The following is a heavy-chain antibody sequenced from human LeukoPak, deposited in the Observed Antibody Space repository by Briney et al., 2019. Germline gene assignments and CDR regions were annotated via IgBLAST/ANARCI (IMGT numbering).Heavy chain of an antibody. J-gene: IGHJ4*02. Sequence: SVKVSCKVSGYTLTELSMHWVRQAPGKGLEWMGGFDPEDGETIYAQKFQGRVTMTEDTSTDTAYMELSSLRSEDTAVYYCATGWYDSSGYYPNLDYWGQGTLVTVSS. V-gene: IGHV1-24*01. CDR1: GYTLTELS. CDR3: ATGWYDSSGYYPNLDY. CDR2: FDPEDGET. D-gene: IGHD3-22*01.